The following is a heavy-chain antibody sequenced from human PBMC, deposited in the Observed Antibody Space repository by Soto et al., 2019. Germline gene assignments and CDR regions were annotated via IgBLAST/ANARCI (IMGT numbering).Heavy chain of an antibody. CDR2: IYYSGST. CDR3: ARVGYYYDSSGYYIGWDFDY. CDR1: GGSISSYY. D-gene: IGHD3-22*01. Sequence: SETLSLTCTVSGGSISSYYWSWIRQPPGKGLEWIGYIYYSGSTNYNPSLKSRVTISVDTSKNRFSLKLSSVTAADTAVYYCARVGYYYDSSGYYIGWDFDYWGQGTLVTV. J-gene: IGHJ4*02. V-gene: IGHV4-59*01.